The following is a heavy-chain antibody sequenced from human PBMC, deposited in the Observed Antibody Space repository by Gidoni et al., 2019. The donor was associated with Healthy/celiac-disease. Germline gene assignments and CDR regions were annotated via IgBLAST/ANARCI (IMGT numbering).Heavy chain of an antibody. J-gene: IGHJ4*02. CDR2: IYYSGST. Sequence: QLQLQESGPGLVKPSETLSLTCTVPGGSISSSSYYWGWIRQPPGKGLEWIGSIYYSGSTYYTPSLKSRVTISVDTSKNQFSLKLSSVTAADTAVYYCATIAARNFDYWGQGTLVTVSS. D-gene: IGHD6-6*01. CDR1: GGSISSSSYY. CDR3: ATIAARNFDY. V-gene: IGHV4-39*01.